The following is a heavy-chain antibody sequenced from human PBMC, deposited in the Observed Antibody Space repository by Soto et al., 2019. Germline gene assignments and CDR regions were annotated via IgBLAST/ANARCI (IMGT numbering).Heavy chain of an antibody. CDR2: IYYSGST. J-gene: IGHJ4*02. D-gene: IGHD6-13*01. Sequence: PSETLSLTCTVSGGSISSYYWSWIRQPPGKGLEWIGYIYYSGSTNYNPSLKSRVTISVDTSKNQFSLKLSSVTAADTAVYYCARDLSRASWYFDYWGQGTLVTAPQ. CDR3: ARDLSRASWYFDY. V-gene: IGHV4-59*01. CDR1: GGSISSYY.